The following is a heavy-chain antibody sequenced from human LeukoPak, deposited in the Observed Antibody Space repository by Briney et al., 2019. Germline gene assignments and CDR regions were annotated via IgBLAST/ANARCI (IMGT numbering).Heavy chain of an antibody. CDR3: ARDLYGDYFFDY. CDR2: INPSAGYT. D-gene: IGHD4-17*01. J-gene: IGHJ4*02. Sequence: ASVMVSCKASGYTFTSCHMHWLRQAPGQGLEWMGIINPSAGYTTYAQKFQGRVTMTRDTSTSTVYMELSSLRSEDTAVYFCARDLYGDYFFDYWGQGTLVTVSS. V-gene: IGHV1-46*01. CDR1: GYTFTSCH.